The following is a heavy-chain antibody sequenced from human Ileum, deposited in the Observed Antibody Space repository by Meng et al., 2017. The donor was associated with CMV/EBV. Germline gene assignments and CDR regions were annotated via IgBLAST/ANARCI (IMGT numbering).Heavy chain of an antibody. J-gene: IGHJ4*02. D-gene: IGHD3-9*01. CDR1: AFTFSSYS. V-gene: IGHV3-21*01. Sequence: SAFTFSSYSMHWVRQAPGKGLEWVSSISSSSSYIYYADSVKGRFTISRDNAKNSLYLQMNSLRAEDTAVYYCARDGLRYFGTSGDYWGQGTLVTVSS. CDR2: ISSSSSYI. CDR3: ARDGLRYFGTSGDY.